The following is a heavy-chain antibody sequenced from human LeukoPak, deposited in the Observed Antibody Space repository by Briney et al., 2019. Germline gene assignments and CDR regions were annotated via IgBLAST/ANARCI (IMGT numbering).Heavy chain of an antibody. Sequence: GGSLRLSCAASGFTFSSYAMSWVRQAPGKGLEWVSVTSGSGGTTYYADSVKGRFTISRDNSKNTLYLQMNSLRAEDTAIYYCARSSTVKNWFDPWSQGTLVTVSS. CDR3: ARSSTVKNWFDP. D-gene: IGHD4-11*01. CDR1: GFTFSSYA. CDR2: TSGSGGTT. J-gene: IGHJ5*02. V-gene: IGHV3-23*01.